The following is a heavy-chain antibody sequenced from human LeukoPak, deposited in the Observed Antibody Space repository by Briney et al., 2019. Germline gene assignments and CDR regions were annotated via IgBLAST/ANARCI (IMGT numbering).Heavy chain of an antibody. J-gene: IGHJ4*02. D-gene: IGHD3-22*01. Sequence: SETLSLTCTVSGGSISSNTYYWGWIRQPPGKGLEWIGSIYYSGSTYYNPSLKSRVTISVDTSKNQFSLKLSSVTAADTAVYYCARHTLRFPLYYYDSSGPAVYFDYWGQGTLVTVSS. CDR2: IYYSGST. CDR3: ARHTLRFPLYYYDSSGPAVYFDY. CDR1: GGSISSNTYY. V-gene: IGHV4-39*01.